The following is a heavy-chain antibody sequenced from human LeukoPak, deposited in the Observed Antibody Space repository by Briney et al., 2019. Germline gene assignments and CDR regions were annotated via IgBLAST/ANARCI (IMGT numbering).Heavy chain of an antibody. J-gene: IGHJ4*02. CDR2: ISSSGSTI. Sequence: GGSLRLSCAASGFTFSDYYMSWLRHAPGKGLEWVSYISSSGSTIYYADSVKGRFTISRDNAKNSLYLQMNSLRAEDTAVYYCARVGKTGYGDYGQPDYWGQGTLVTVSS. CDR1: GFTFSDYY. V-gene: IGHV3-11*01. D-gene: IGHD4-17*01. CDR3: ARVGKTGYGDYGQPDY.